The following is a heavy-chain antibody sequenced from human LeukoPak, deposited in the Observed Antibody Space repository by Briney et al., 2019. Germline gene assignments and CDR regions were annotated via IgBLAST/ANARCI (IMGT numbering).Heavy chain of an antibody. CDR2: IYYSGST. CDR3: ARHAVTHYYFDY. Sequence: PSETLSLTCTVSGGSISGYYWSWIRQSPGKGLEWIGYIYYSGSTKYNPSLKSRVTISVDTSKNQFSLQLSSVTAADTAVYYCARHAVTHYYFDYWGQGTLVTVSS. V-gene: IGHV4-59*08. D-gene: IGHD4-23*01. CDR1: GGSISGYY. J-gene: IGHJ4*02.